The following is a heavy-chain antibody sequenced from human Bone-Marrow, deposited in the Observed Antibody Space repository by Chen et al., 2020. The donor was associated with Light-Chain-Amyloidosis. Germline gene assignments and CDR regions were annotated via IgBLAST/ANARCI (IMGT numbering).Heavy chain of an antibody. D-gene: IGHD3-3*01. CDR1: GGPISHNISY. V-gene: IGHV4-39*07. CDR3: ARDTHYDFQNGPLSWFDP. Sequence: QLQLQESGPGMVKPSETLSLTCTVSGGPISHNISYWAWIRQPPGQGLEWIGSVYYSGSAYYSPSLKCRVTMSVDTSRNQFSLGLSSVTAADTAIYFCARDTHYDFQNGPLSWFDPWGRGALVTVSS. CDR2: VYYSGSA. J-gene: IGHJ5*02.